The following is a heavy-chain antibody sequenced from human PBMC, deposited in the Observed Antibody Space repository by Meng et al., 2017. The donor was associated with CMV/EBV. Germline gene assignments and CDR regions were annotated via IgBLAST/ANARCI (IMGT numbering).Heavy chain of an antibody. CDR2: IIPIFGTA. V-gene: IGHV1-69*05. D-gene: IGHD2-2*01. CDR3: ARHFVVVPEKNWFDP. CDR1: GGTFSSYA. Sequence: SVKVSCKASGGTFSSYAISWVRQAPGQGLEWMGGIIPIFGTANYAQKFQGRVTITTDESTSTAYMELSSLRSEDTAVSYCARHFVVVPEKNWFDPWGQGTLVTVSS. J-gene: IGHJ5*02.